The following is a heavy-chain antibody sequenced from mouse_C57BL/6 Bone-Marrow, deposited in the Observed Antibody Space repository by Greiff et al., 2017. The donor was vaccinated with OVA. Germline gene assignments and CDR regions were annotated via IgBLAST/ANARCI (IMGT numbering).Heavy chain of an antibody. V-gene: IGHV1-26*01. CDR3: ASEGACYSNYGDY. Sequence: VQLQQPGPELVKPGASVKISCKASGYTFTNYYMNWVKQSHGKSLEWIGDINPNNGGTSYTQKFKGKATLSVDKSSSTAYMQLSSLTSEDSAVYYGASEGACYSNYGDYWGQGTTLTVSS. CDR1: GYTFTNYY. D-gene: IGHD2-5*01. J-gene: IGHJ2*01. CDR2: INPNNGGT.